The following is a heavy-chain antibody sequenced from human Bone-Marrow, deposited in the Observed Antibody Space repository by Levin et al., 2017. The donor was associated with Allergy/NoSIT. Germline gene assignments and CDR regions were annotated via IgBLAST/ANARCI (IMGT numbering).Heavy chain of an antibody. CDR2: IGTAADS. Sequence: GGSLRLACAASGFTFSSYDMHWVRQATGRGLEWVSAIGTAADSYYSGSVKGRFTVSRDNAKNSFYLQMNSLRAGDTAVYYCARVALPRYCTSTSCSDSGYYFDYWGQGTLVTVSS. D-gene: IGHD2-2*01. CDR3: ARVALPRYCTSTSCSDSGYYFDY. V-gene: IGHV3-13*04. CDR1: GFTFSSYD. J-gene: IGHJ4*02.